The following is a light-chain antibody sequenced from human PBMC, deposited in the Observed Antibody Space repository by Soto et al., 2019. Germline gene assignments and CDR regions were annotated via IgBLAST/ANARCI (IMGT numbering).Light chain of an antibody. CDR3: QQRSNWPPSIT. J-gene: IGKJ5*01. CDR1: QSVTTY. CDR2: DAS. V-gene: IGKV3-11*01. Sequence: IVLTHSPATLSFSPGEMATLSFRAIQSVTTYLAWYQQKPGQAPRLLIYDASTRATGIPARFSGSGSGTDFTLTIGSLEPEDFAVYCCQQRSNWPPSITFGQGTRLENK.